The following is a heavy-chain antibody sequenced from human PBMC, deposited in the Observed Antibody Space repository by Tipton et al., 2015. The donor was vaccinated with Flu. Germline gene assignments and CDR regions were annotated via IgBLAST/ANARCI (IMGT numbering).Heavy chain of an antibody. V-gene: IGHV3-33*01. Sequence: SLRLSCAASGFSLSDFGMHWVRQSPGKGLEWVAVLWYDGTNTKYADSVKGRFTISRDNAKNTLYLQMNSLRADDTALYYCARDPDCGDGPFDHWGQGVLVNVS. CDR2: LWYDGTNT. J-gene: IGHJ4*02. CDR1: GFSLSDFG. CDR3: ARDPDCGDGPFDH. D-gene: IGHD2-21*01.